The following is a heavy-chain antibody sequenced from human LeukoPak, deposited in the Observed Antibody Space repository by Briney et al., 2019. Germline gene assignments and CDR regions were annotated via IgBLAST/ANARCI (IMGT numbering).Heavy chain of an antibody. CDR3: ARGLKRIAAGDY. D-gene: IGHD6-13*01. Sequence: SETLSLTCAVYGGSFSGYYWSWMRQPPGKGLEWIGEINHSGSTNYNPSLKSRVTISVDTSKNQFSLKLSSVTAADTAVYYCARGLKRIAAGDYWGQGTLVTVSS. CDR2: INHSGST. CDR1: GGSFSGYY. V-gene: IGHV4-34*01. J-gene: IGHJ4*02.